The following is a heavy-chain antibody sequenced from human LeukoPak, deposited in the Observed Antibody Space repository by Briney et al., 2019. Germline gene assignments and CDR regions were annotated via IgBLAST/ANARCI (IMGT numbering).Heavy chain of an antibody. CDR3: ALGSANYDSSDFDC. V-gene: IGHV3-7*03. D-gene: IGHD3-22*01. CDR2: INQDGSEK. Sequence: GGSLRLSCAASGFTFSSFWMSWVRQAPGKGLEWVANINQDGSEKHYVDSVKGRFTISRDNAKNSLYLQMSSLRAEDTAVYYCALGSANYDSSDFDCWGQGTLVTVSS. CDR1: GFTFSSFW. J-gene: IGHJ4*02.